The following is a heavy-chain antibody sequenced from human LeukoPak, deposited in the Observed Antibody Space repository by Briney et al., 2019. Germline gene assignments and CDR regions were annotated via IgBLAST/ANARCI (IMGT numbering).Heavy chain of an antibody. J-gene: IGHJ4*02. D-gene: IGHD6-13*01. CDR3: ARDVRGSSWYFYYFDY. V-gene: IGHV4-39*07. CDR2: IYYSGST. CDR1: GGSISSSSYY. Sequence: SETLSLTCTVSGGSISSSSYYWGWIRQPPGKGLEWIGSIYYSGSTYYNPSLKSRVTISVDTSKNQFSLKLSSVTAADTAVYSCARDVRGSSWYFYYFDYWGQGTLVTVSS.